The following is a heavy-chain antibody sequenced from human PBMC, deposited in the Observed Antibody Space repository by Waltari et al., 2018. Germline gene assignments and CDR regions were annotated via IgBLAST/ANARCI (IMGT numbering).Heavy chain of an antibody. D-gene: IGHD5-12*01. Sequence: EVQLLESGGGLVQPGGSLRLSCAASGVTFSSYAISWVRQAPGKGVEWVSDISGSGGSTYYADSVKGRFTISRDNSKNTLYLQMNSLRAEDTAVYYCAKTQVATGYWGQGALVTVSS. V-gene: IGHV3-23*01. J-gene: IGHJ4*02. CDR1: GVTFSSYA. CDR2: ISGSGGST. CDR3: AKTQVATGY.